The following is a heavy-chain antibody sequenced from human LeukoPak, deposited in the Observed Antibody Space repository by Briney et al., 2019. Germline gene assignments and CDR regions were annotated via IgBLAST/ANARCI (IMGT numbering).Heavy chain of an antibody. D-gene: IGHD2-15*01. Sequence: ASVKVSCKASGYTFTNYGISWVRQAPGQGLEWIAWISTYDHDTNYAQKFRGRVTMTTDTSTSTAYLELRSLRSDDTAVYYCVRDYFCSGGTCDDCFDPWGQGTLVTVSS. V-gene: IGHV1-18*01. CDR1: GYTFTNYG. CDR2: ISTYDHDT. CDR3: VRDYFCSGGTCDDCFDP. J-gene: IGHJ5*02.